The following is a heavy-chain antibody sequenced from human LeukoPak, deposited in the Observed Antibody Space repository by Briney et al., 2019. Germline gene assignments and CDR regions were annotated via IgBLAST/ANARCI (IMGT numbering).Heavy chain of an antibody. Sequence: ASVKVSCEVSGYTLTELSMHWVRQAPGKGLEWMGGFDPEDGETIYAQKFQGRVTMTEDTSTDTAYMELSSLRSEDTAVYYCATVRAYGDYSSDYYYGMDVWGQGTTVTVSS. J-gene: IGHJ6*02. CDR2: FDPEDGET. D-gene: IGHD4-17*01. V-gene: IGHV1-24*01. CDR3: ATVRAYGDYSSDYYYGMDV. CDR1: GYTLTELS.